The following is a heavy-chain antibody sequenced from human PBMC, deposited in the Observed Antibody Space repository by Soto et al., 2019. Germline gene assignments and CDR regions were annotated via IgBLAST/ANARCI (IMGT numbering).Heavy chain of an antibody. V-gene: IGHV4-34*01. J-gene: IGHJ3*02. D-gene: IGHD6-13*01. CDR3: ATAAAGYDAFDI. Sequence: SETLSLTCAVYGGSFSGYYWSWIRQPPGKGLEWIGEINHSGSTNYNPSLKSRVTISVDTSKNQFSLKLSSVTAADTAVYYCATAAAGYDAFDIWGQGTMVTVSS. CDR2: INHSGST. CDR1: GGSFSGYY.